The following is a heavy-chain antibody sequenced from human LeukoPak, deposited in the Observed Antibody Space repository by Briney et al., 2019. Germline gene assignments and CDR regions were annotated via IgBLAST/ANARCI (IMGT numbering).Heavy chain of an antibody. D-gene: IGHD2-15*01. V-gene: IGHV1-18*01. CDR1: GYTFTNFG. CDR2: IGAYNGNT. J-gene: IGHJ4*02. CDR3: AKQLGYCSDGSCYFPY. Sequence: GASVKVSCKASGYTFTNFGLSWVRQAPGQGLEWMGWIGAYNGNTNYAQKVQGRVTITADESTSTAYMELSSLRSEDTAVYYCAKQLGYCSDGSCYFPYWGQGTLVTVSS.